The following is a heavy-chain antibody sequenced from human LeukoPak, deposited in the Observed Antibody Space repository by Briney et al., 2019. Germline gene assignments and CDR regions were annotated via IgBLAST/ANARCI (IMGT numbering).Heavy chain of an antibody. V-gene: IGHV3-30*18. D-gene: IGHD4-17*01. CDR1: GFTFSNYA. Sequence: GGSLRLSCAASGFTFSNYAMHWVRQAPGKGLEWVGVISDDGRRKDYADSVKGRFTISRDNSKDTLYLQMNSLRAEDTAVYYCAKRPSDYGDYVSYFDYWGQGTLVTVSS. CDR2: ISDDGRRK. CDR3: AKRPSDYGDYVSYFDY. J-gene: IGHJ4*02.